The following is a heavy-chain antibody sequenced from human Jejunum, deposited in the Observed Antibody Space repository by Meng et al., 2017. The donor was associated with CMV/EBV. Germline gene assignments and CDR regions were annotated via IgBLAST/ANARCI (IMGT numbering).Heavy chain of an antibody. V-gene: IGHV3-74*01. CDR3: ARVEQEMC. J-gene: IGHJ4*02. Sequence: VLVGGSGGGLVQPGGSLRLSCAASGFTFSSNWMHWVRQAPGKGLVWLSHINSDGSDTNYADSVKGRFTISRDNAKNTLYLQMNSLRDEDTAVYYCARVEQEMCWGQGTLVTVSS. CDR1: GFTFSSNW. CDR2: INSDGSDT. D-gene: IGHD1/OR15-1a*01.